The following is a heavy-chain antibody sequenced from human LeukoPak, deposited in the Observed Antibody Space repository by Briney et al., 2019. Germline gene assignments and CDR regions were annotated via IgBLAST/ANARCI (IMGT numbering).Heavy chain of an antibody. Sequence: ASVKVSCKASGYTFIDYYMHWVRQAPRHGLEWMGWINPDSGGTNYAQRFQGRVTMTRNTSISTANMELSSLRSDDTAIYYCARIIYCSSASCYHRWFDPWGQGTLVTVSS. J-gene: IGHJ5*02. CDR1: GYTFIDYY. CDR2: INPDSGGT. V-gene: IGHV1-2*02. D-gene: IGHD2-2*01. CDR3: ARIIYCSSASCYHRWFDP.